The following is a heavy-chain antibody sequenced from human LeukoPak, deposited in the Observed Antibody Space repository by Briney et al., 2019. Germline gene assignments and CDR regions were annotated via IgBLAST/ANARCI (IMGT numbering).Heavy chain of an antibody. D-gene: IGHD6-6*01. Sequence: SETLSLTCTVSGGSISSGSYYWSWIRQPAGKGLEWIGRIYTSGSTNYNPSLKSRVTISVDTSKNQFSLKLSSMTAADTAVYYCARRGSSSSAFDIWGQGTMVIVSS. CDR3: ARRGSSSSAFDI. J-gene: IGHJ3*02. V-gene: IGHV4-61*02. CDR1: GGSISSGSYY. CDR2: IYTSGST.